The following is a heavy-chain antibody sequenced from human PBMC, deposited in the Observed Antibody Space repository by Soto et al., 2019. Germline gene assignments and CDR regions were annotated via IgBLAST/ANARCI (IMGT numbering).Heavy chain of an antibody. V-gene: IGHV4-34*01. CDR2: INHSGST. CDR1: GGSFSGYY. CDR3: AREERLYSYGSPPRDWFDP. D-gene: IGHD5-18*01. J-gene: IGHJ5*02. Sequence: PSETLSLTCAVYGGSFSGYYWSWIRQPPGKGLEWIGEINHSGSTNYNPSLKSRVTISVDTSKNQFSLKLSSVTAADTAVYYCAREERLYSYGSPPRDWFDPWGQGTLVTVSS.